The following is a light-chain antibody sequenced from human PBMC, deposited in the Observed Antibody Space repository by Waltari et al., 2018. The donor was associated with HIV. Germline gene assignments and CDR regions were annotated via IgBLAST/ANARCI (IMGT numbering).Light chain of an antibody. V-gene: IGKV3-15*01. Sequence: IVMTQSPATLSVSPGARVTLSCRASQNVITNLAWYQQKPGQAPSLLIYGASTRASGIPARFTGGGSGSDFTLTINSLQSEDCGLYYCQQYNGWPRTFGQGTKV. CDR1: QNVITN. J-gene: IGKJ1*01. CDR3: QQYNGWPRT. CDR2: GAS.